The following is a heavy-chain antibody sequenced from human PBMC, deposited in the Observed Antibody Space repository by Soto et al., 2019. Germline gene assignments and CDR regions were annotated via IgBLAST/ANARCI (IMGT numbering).Heavy chain of an antibody. J-gene: IGHJ4*02. CDR2: IIPIFGTA. D-gene: IGHD2-15*01. V-gene: IGHV1-69*01. Sequence: QVPLVQSGAEVKKPGSSVKVSCKASGGTFSSYAISWVRQAPGQGLEWMGGIIPIFGTANYAQKFQGRVTITADESTSTAYMELSSLRSEDTAVYYCARKMGYCSGGSCLVDFDYWGQGTLVTVSS. CDR1: GGTFSSYA. CDR3: ARKMGYCSGGSCLVDFDY.